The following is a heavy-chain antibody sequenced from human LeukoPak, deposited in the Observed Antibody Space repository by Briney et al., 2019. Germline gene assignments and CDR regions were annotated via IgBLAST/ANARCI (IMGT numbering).Heavy chain of an antibody. V-gene: IGHV1-18*01. D-gene: IGHD6-13*01. J-gene: IGHJ6*02. Sequence: ASMKVSCKASGYRFTSYAINWVRQAPGQGLEWIGWISAYNGNTDYAQKFQGRVTMTTDTATSTAYTELRSLTSEDTAVYYCARDPLRSTWSTYYNALDVWGQGTTVTVSS. CDR3: ARDPLRSTWSTYYNALDV. CDR1: GYRFTSYA. CDR2: ISAYNGNT.